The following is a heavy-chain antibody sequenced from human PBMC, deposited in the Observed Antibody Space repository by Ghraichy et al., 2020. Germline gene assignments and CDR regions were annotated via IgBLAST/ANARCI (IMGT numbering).Heavy chain of an antibody. CDR3: ARGGNDFYYYYYMDV. V-gene: IGHV1-18*01. J-gene: IGHJ6*03. D-gene: IGHD1-1*01. Sequence: ASVKVSCKASGYTFTSYGISWVRQAPGQGLEWMGWISAYNGDTNYAQKLQGRVTMTTDTSTSTAYMELRSLRSDDTAVYYCARGGNDFYYYYYMDVWGKGTTVTVSS. CDR1: GYTFTSYG. CDR2: ISAYNGDT.